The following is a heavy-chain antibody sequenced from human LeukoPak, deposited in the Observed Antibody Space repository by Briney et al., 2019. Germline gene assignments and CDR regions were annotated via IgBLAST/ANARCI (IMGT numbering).Heavy chain of an antibody. CDR2: IIPILGIA. CDR3: ARDGDGGNSDY. D-gene: IGHD4-23*01. V-gene: IGHV1-69*04. J-gene: IGHJ4*02. CDR1: GGTLSSYA. Sequence: SVKVSCKASGGTLSSYAISWVRQAPGQGLEWMGRIIPILGIANYAQKFQGRVTITADKSTSTAYMELSSLRSEDTAVYYCARDGDGGNSDYWGQGTLVTVSS.